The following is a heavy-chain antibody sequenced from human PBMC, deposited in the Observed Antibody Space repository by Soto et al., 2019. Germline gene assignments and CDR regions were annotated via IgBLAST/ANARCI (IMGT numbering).Heavy chain of an antibody. CDR1: RFTFSSYA. Sequence: GSLRLSCAGSRFTFSSYAMHWVRQAPGKGLEWVSVISPDGSDTFYAESVKGRFTISRDNSKNTMYVQMNSLRPEDTAIYYCARDGGPPGNYHSSSDLWGQGTLGTVS. J-gene: IGHJ4*03. D-gene: IGHD1-7*01. V-gene: IGHV3-30*04. CDR3: ARDGGPPGNYHSSSDL. CDR2: ISPDGSDT.